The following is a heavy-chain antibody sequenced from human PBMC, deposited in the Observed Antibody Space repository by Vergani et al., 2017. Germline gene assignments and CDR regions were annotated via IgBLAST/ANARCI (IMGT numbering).Heavy chain of an antibody. Sequence: QVQLQQWGGGLLKPSETLSLTCVVNGGSFTSYHWTWIRQSPGEGLEWVGDIDHTGRPDYNPSLKSRLTMSVYKSRNQFSLTLNSVTATDTAIYFCARVNTETNGHLYYCYYMDFWGQGTAITVS. CDR3: ARVNTETNGHLYYCYYMDF. J-gene: IGHJ6*03. CDR1: GGSFTSYH. D-gene: IGHD4-11*01. CDR2: IDHTGRP. V-gene: IGHV4-34*01.